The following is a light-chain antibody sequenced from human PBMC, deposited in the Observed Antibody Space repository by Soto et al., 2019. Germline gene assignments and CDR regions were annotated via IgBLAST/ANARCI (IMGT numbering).Light chain of an antibody. CDR1: TGSVTSGHY. J-gene: IGLJ1*01. Sequence: QAVVTQEPSLTVSPGGTVTLTCGSSTGSVTSGHYPNWFQQKPGQAPRTLIYDTTNRLSWTPARFSGSLLGDKAALTLSGAQPEDEADYYCLLSYSGGDSVFGSGTKLTVL. CDR2: DTT. V-gene: IGLV7-46*01. CDR3: LLSYSGGDSV.